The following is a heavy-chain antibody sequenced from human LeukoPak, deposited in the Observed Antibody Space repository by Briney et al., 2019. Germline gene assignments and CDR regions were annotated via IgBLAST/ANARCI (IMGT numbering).Heavy chain of an antibody. CDR2: ISGDGTIK. J-gene: IGHJ4*02. V-gene: IGHV3-74*03. CDR3: SRSQFDY. Sequence: PGGSLRLSCEPSGFPFSSYWMLWVRQAPGKGLVWVSRISGDGTIKTYADFVRGRFIVSRDNTKNILYLQMNSLKVEDTATYFCSRSQFDYWDQGVLVTVSS. CDR1: GFPFSSYW.